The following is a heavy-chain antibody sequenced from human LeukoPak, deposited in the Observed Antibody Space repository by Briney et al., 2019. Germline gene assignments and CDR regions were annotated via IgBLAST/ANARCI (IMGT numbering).Heavy chain of an antibody. CDR1: GFTFSSYE. D-gene: IGHD1-7*01. CDR3: ARDAPRVTGTTDY. Sequence: GGSLRLSCAASGFTFSSYEMNWVRQAPGKGLEWVSSISSSSSYIYYADSVKGRFTISRDNAKNSLYLQMNSLRAEDTAVYYCARDAPRVTGTTDYWGQGTLVTVSS. J-gene: IGHJ4*02. V-gene: IGHV3-21*01. CDR2: ISSSSSYI.